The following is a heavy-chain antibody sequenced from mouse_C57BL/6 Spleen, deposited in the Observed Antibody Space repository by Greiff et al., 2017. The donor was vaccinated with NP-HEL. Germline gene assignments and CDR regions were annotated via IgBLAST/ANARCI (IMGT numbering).Heavy chain of an antibody. CDR2: ISSGSSTI. Sequence: EVHLVESGGGLVKPGGSLKLSCAASGFTFSDYGMHWVRQAPEKGLEWVAYISSGSSTIYYADTVKGRFTISRDNAKNTLFLQMTSLRSEDTAMYYCARIGDGFYYYGTGYFDVWGTGTTVTVSS. CDR1: GFTFSDYG. CDR3: ARIGDGFYYYGTGYFDV. D-gene: IGHD1-1*01. V-gene: IGHV5-17*01. J-gene: IGHJ1*03.